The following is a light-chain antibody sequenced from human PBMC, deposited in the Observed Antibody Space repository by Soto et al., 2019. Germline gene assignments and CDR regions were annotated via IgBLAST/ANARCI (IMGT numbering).Light chain of an antibody. CDR2: GAS. J-gene: IGKJ1*01. CDR3: QQYNNWPQT. Sequence: EIVMTQSPATLSVSPGERATLSCMASQSVSSNLAWYQQKPCQAPRLLIYGASTRATGIPARFSGSGSGTEFTLTISSLQSEDFAVYYCQQYNNWPQTFGQGTKVEIK. CDR1: QSVSSN. V-gene: IGKV3-15*01.